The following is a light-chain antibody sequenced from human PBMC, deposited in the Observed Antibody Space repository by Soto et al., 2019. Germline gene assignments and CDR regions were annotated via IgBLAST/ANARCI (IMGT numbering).Light chain of an antibody. Sequence: QPVLTQSPSASASLGASVKLTCTLSSGHSSYAIAWHQQQPEKGPRYLMKLNSDGSHSKGDGIPDRFSGSSSGAERYLTISSLQSEDEADYYCQTWGTGNLWVFGTGTKVTVL. CDR1: SGHSSYA. CDR3: QTWGTGNLWV. J-gene: IGLJ1*01. V-gene: IGLV4-69*01. CDR2: LNSDGSH.